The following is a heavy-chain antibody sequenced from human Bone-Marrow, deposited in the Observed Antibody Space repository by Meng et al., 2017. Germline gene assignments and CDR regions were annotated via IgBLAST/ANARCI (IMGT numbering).Heavy chain of an antibody. Sequence: GGSLRLSCAASGFTFSTFWMTWVRQAPGKGLEWVATIKQDGSERHYVDSLKGRFIISRDNTKNSLYLQLNSLRAGDTAVYYCARVNRVDTAMVNDYWGQGTLVTVSS. CDR3: ARVNRVDTAMVNDY. CDR2: IKQDGSER. D-gene: IGHD5-18*01. J-gene: IGHJ4*02. CDR1: GFTFSTFW. V-gene: IGHV3-7*01.